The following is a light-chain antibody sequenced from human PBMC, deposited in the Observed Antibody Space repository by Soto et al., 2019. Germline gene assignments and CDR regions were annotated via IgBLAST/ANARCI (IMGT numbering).Light chain of an antibody. CDR3: QSYDSSLSASYV. J-gene: IGLJ1*01. CDR2: GNT. CDR1: SSNIGAGYE. Sequence: QSVLTQPPSVSGAPGQRVTISYTGSSSNIGAGYEVHWYQHLPGKAPKLLIYGNTNRPSGVPDRFSGSKSGTSASLAITGLQAEDEADYYCQSYDSSLSASYVFGGGTKVTVL. V-gene: IGLV1-40*01.